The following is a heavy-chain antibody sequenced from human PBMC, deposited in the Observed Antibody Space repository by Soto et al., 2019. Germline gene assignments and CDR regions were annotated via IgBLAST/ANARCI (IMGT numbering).Heavy chain of an antibody. CDR3: ARAHLLRSEGVKYFLDL. CDR1: GVSFSDHY. D-gene: IGHD3-10*01. V-gene: IGHV4-34*01. CDR2: AHHSGNS. Sequence: SETXSLTCALIGVSFSDHYWTLMGHPPGKGMEWIGEAHHSGNSHYNPSFKSRATISLDTSKNQFSLDLRSVTAADTAVYYCARAHLLRSEGVKYFLDLWGQGTLVTVSS. J-gene: IGHJ5*02.